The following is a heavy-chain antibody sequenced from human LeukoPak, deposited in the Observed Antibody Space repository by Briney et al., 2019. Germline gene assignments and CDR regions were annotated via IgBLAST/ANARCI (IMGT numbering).Heavy chain of an antibody. J-gene: IGHJ3*01. D-gene: IGHD2-8*01. Sequence: SETLSLTCAVSGYSISRGYYWGCIRQPPGKVLEWIGSTYHSGSTYYNPSLKSRVTISVDTSKNQFSLKLSSVTAADPGVCYCARRNVLMMYAICNGFDVWRPRKTVTVSS. CDR1: GYSISRGYY. V-gene: IGHV4-38-2*01. CDR3: ARRNVLMMYAICNGFDV. CDR2: TYHSGST.